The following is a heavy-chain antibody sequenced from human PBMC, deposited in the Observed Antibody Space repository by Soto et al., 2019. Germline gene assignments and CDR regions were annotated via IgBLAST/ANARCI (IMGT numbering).Heavy chain of an antibody. D-gene: IGHD3-22*01. J-gene: IGHJ4*02. CDR2: IIPIFGTA. Sequence: GASVKVSCKASGGTFSSYAISWVRQAPGQGLEWMGGIIPIFGTANYAQKFQGRVTITADESTSTAYMELSSLRSEDTAVYYCASDGTTYYYDSSGSDWGQGTLVTVSS. CDR1: GGTFSSYA. V-gene: IGHV1-69*13. CDR3: ASDGTTYYYDSSGSD.